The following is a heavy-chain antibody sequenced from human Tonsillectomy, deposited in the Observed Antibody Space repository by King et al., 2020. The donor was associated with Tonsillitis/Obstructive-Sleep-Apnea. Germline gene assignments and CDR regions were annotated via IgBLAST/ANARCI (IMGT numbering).Heavy chain of an antibody. V-gene: IGHV4-34*01. CDR2: INHSGCT. CDR3: ARGDIVVVVAANGFYYYMDV. Sequence: VQLQQWGAGLLKPSETLSLTCTVEGGSFSGYYWSWSRQPPGKGLEGSGEINHSGCTTYNPALKSRVTISVDTSKNQFSLKLSSVTAADTAVYYCARGDIVVVVAANGFYYYMDVWGKGTTVTVSS. D-gene: IGHD2-15*01. CDR1: GGSFSGYY. J-gene: IGHJ6*03.